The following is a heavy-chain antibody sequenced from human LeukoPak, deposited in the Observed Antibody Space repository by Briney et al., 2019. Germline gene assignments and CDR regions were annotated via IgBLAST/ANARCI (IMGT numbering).Heavy chain of an antibody. CDR3: AKSSTNYYDTSGQIDI. Sequence: GGSLRLSCAASGFTFSSYGMHWVRQGPGMGLKWVTSISYDGSTKYYADSVKGRFTISRDNSKSTLYLQMNSLRPEDTAVYYCAKSSTNYYDTSGQIDIWGQGTMVTVSS. CDR1: GFTFSSYG. J-gene: IGHJ3*01. V-gene: IGHV3-30*02. CDR2: ISYDGSTK. D-gene: IGHD3-22*01.